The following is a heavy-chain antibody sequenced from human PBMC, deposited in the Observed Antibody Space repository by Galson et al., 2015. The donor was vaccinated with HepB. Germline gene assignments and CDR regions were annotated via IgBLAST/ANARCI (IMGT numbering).Heavy chain of an antibody. Sequence: SVKVSCKASGYTFTSYYMHWVRQAPGQGLEWMGIINPSGGSTSYAQKFQGRVTMTRDTSTSTVYMELSSLRSEDTAVYYCAITLNSYDYVWGSYRLNGAFDYWGQGTLVTVSS. CDR1: GYTFTSYY. V-gene: IGHV1-46*03. J-gene: IGHJ4*02. CDR3: AITLNSYDYVWGSYRLNGAFDY. D-gene: IGHD3-16*02. CDR2: INPSGGST.